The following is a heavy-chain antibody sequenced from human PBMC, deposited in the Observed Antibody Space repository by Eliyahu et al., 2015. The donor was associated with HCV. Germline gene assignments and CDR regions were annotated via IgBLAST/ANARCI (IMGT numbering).Heavy chain of an antibody. CDR2: IYYSGST. D-gene: IGHD2-15*01. J-gene: IGHJ5*02. V-gene: IGHV4-39*07. CDR3: ARGFFSVEILGVSGASGWFDP. Sequence: QLQLQESGPGLVKPSETLSLTCTVSGGSISSSSYYWGWIRQPPGKGLEWIGSIYYSGSTYYNPSLKSRVTISVDTSKNQFSLKLSSVTAADTAVYYCARGFFSVEILGVSGASGWFDPWGQGTLVTVSS. CDR1: GGSISSSSYY.